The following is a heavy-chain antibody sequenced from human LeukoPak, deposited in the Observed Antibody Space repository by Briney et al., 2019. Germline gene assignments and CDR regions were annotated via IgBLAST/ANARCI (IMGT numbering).Heavy chain of an antibody. CDR1: GLSFSSYG. Sequence: GGSLRLYCAASGLSFSSYGMHWVRQAPGKGLEWVAVISYDGSNKYYADSVKGRFTISRDNSKNTLYLQMNSLRAEDTAVYYCAKDGPSTSPFDYWGQGTLVTVSS. D-gene: IGHD2-2*01. J-gene: IGHJ4*02. V-gene: IGHV3-30*19. CDR2: ISYDGSNK. CDR3: AKDGPSTSPFDY.